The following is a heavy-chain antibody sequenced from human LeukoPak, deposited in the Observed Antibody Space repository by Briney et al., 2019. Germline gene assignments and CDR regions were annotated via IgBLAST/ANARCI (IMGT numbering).Heavy chain of an antibody. J-gene: IGHJ1*01. V-gene: IGHV3-30-3*01. CDR3: TRDPRLREFES. CDR1: GFTPSTSS. D-gene: IGHD2-21*02. CDR2: ISSDGNNK. Sequence: GGSLRLSCAASGFTPSTSSMHWVRQTPGKGLDWVALISSDGNNKYYANSVKGRFTISRDNSKNTLSLQMNSLRDDDTAVYYCTRDPRLREFESWGQGTLVTVSS.